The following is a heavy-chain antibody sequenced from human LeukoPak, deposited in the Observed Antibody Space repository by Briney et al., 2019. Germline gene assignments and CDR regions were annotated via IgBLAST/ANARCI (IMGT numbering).Heavy chain of an antibody. V-gene: IGHV1-18*04. J-gene: IGHJ6*02. D-gene: IGHD3-22*01. Sequence: ASVKVSCKASGNTFTGYFMHWVRQAPGQGLEWMGWISAYNGSTNYAQKLQGRVTMTTDTSTSTAYMELRSLRSDDTAVYYCARDGPRTTMIPWAYYYGMDVWGQGTTVTVSS. CDR3: ARDGPRTTMIPWAYYYGMDV. CDR1: GNTFTGYF. CDR2: ISAYNGST.